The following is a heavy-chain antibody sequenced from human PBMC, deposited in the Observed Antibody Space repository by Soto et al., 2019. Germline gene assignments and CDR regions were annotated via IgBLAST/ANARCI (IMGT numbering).Heavy chain of an antibody. J-gene: IGHJ6*03. D-gene: IGHD6-19*01. Sequence: VKVSCKGSGYTLTSYYVDWVRQAPGQGLDWMGIINPSGGSTSYAQKFQGRVTMTRDTSTSTVYMELSSLRSEDTAVYYCARDWSRGWYLGYYYYYMDVWGKGTTVTVS. V-gene: IGHV1-46*03. CDR1: GYTLTSYY. CDR3: ARDWSRGWYLGYYYYYMDV. CDR2: INPSGGST.